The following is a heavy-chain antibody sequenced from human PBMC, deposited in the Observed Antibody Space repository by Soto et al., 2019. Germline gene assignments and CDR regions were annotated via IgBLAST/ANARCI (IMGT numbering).Heavy chain of an antibody. CDR3: ARNDRSSWYLPDAFDI. V-gene: IGHV4-59*01. Sequence: SETLSLTCTVSGGSISSYYWSWIRQPPGKGLEWIGYIYYSGSTNYNPSLKSRVTISVDTSKNQFSLKLSSVTAADTAVYYCARNDRSSWYLPDAFDIWGQGTMVTV. J-gene: IGHJ3*02. CDR1: GGSISSYY. D-gene: IGHD6-13*01. CDR2: IYYSGST.